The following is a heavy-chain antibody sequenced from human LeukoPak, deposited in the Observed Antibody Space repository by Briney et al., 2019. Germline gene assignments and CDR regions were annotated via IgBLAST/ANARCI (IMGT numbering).Heavy chain of an antibody. CDR3: ARDHVGYGFTLESIGPFLGYYYYYGMDV. D-gene: IGHD6-6*01. Sequence: PGGSLRLSCAASGFTFSSNYMSWVRQAPGKGLEWVSVIFSGGNIYYADSVKGRFTISRDNSKNMLYLQMNSLRAEDTAVYYCARDHVGYGFTLESIGPFLGYYYYYGMDVWGQGTTVTVSS. CDR1: GFTFSSNY. CDR2: IFSGGNI. J-gene: IGHJ6*02. V-gene: IGHV3-53*01.